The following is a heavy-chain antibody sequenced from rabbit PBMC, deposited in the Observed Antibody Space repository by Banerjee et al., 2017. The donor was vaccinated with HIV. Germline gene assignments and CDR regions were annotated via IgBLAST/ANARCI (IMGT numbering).Heavy chain of an antibody. Sequence: QLEESGGGLVKPEGSLKLSCTVSGFTLSSYVMCWVRQAPGKGLEWIGCINTGSGSAYYANWAKGRFTISSHNAQNTLYLQLNSLTAADTATYFCARDLAGVIGWNFNLWGPGTLVTVS. CDR3: ARDLAGVIGWNFNL. CDR1: GFTLSSYV. V-gene: IGHV1S7*01. CDR2: INTGSGSA. D-gene: IGHD4-1*01. J-gene: IGHJ4*01.